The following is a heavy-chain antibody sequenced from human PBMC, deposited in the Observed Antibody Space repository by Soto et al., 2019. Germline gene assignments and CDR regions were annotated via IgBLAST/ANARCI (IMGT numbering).Heavy chain of an antibody. D-gene: IGHD1-1*01. J-gene: IGHJ5*02. Sequence: PSETLSLTCTVSGASISGFYWSWIRKSAGKGLEWIGRIYATRTTDYNPSLKSRVMMSVDTSKKQFSLKLRSATAADTAVYYCVRDGTKTLRDWFDPWGQGISVTVSS. CDR1: GASISGFY. CDR3: VRDGTKTLRDWFDP. V-gene: IGHV4-4*07. CDR2: IYATRTT.